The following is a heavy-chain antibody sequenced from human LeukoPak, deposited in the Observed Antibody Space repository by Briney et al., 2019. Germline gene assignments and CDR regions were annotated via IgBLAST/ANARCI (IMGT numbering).Heavy chain of an antibody. J-gene: IGHJ6*03. CDR1: GFTFRSYG. CDR3: AREVGGSGSYYKNYYYMDV. CDR2: IKQDGSEK. D-gene: IGHD3-10*01. Sequence: GGSLRLSCAASGFTFRSYGVHWVRQAPGKGLEWVANIKQDGSEKYYVESVKGRFTISRDNAKKSLYLQMHSLRAEDSAVYYCAREVGGSGSYYKNYYYMDVWGKGTTATVSS. V-gene: IGHV3-7*01.